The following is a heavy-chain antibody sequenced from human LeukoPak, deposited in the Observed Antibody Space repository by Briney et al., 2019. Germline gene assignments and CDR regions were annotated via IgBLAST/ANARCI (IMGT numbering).Heavy chain of an antibody. V-gene: IGHV4-4*07. D-gene: IGHD2-8*01. CDR1: GGSISSYY. Sequence: SETLSLTCTVSGGSISSYYWSWIRQPAGKGLEWIGRIYTSGSTNYNPSLKSRVTMSVDTSKNQFSLKLSSVTAADTAVYYCARDRIGYCTNGVCYTSSSGSWYWFDPWGQGTLVTVSS. CDR2: IYTSGST. CDR3: ARDRIGYCTNGVCYTSSSGSWYWFDP. J-gene: IGHJ5*02.